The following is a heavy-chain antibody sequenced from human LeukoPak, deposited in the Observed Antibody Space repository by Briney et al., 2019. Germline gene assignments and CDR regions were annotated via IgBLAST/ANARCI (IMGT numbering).Heavy chain of an antibody. V-gene: IGHV3-23*01. J-gene: IGHJ4*02. CDR3: AKVGRDYGGNSGVDY. CDR2: ISGSGGST. CDR1: GFTFSSYA. D-gene: IGHD4-23*01. Sequence: GGSLRLSCVASGFTFSSYAMSWIRQAPGKGLEWVSAISGSGGSTYYADSVKGRFTISRDNSKNTLYLQMNSLRAEDTAVYYCAKVGRDYGGNSGVDYWGQGTLVTVSS.